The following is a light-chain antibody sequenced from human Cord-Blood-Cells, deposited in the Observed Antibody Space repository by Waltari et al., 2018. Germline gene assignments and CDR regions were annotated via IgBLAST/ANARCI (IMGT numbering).Light chain of an antibody. J-gene: IGKJ1*01. Sequence: EIVLTQSPGTLSLYPGERATLSCRASLSVSSIYLAWYQQKPGQAPRLLIYGASSRATGIPDRFSGSGSGTDFTLTISRLEPEDFAVYYCQQYGSSPGWTFGQGTKVEIK. CDR1: LSVSSIY. V-gene: IGKV3-20*01. CDR2: GAS. CDR3: QQYGSSPGWT.